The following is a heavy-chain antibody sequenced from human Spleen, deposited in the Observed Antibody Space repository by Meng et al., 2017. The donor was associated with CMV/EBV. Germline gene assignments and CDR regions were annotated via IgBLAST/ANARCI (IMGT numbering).Heavy chain of an antibody. CDR3: SRDYCGGDCYSLGH. J-gene: IGHJ1*01. CDR1: GVSISSYY. V-gene: IGHV4-59*01. CDR2: IYYRGNT. Sequence: SETLSLTCTVSGVSISSYYWTWIRQPLGKGLEWIGYIYYRGNTNYNPSLKSRVTMSVDTSRNQFSLTLSSVTAADTAVYYCSRDYCGGDCYSLGHWGQGSLVTVSS. D-gene: IGHD2-21*01.